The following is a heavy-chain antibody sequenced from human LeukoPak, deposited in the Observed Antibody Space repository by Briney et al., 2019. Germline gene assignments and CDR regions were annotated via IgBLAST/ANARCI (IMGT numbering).Heavy chain of an antibody. V-gene: IGHV4-38-2*02. CDR3: ARANYGDYRWFDP. CDR2: IYHSGST. CDR1: GYSISSGYY. D-gene: IGHD4-17*01. Sequence: SETLSLTCTVSGYSISSGYYWGWIRQPPGKGLEWIGSIYHSGSTYYNPSLKSRVTISVDTSKNQFSLKLSSVTAADTAVYYCARANYGDYRWFDPWGQGTLLTVSS. J-gene: IGHJ5*02.